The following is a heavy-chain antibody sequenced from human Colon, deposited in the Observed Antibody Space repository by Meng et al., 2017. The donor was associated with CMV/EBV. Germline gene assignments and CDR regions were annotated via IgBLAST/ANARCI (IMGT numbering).Heavy chain of an antibody. CDR1: GFDFSKYG. D-gene: IGHD2-21*01. CDR3: ATILLSGVSSGY. V-gene: IGHV3-21*01. J-gene: IGHJ4*02. CDR2: IDSSSSYI. Sequence: SCTASGFDFSKYGVHWVRQSPGKGLEWLATIDSSSSYIYDADSVRGRFTISRDNAKNSLYLQMNSLRPDDTAVYYCATILLSGVSSGYWGQGTLVTVSS.